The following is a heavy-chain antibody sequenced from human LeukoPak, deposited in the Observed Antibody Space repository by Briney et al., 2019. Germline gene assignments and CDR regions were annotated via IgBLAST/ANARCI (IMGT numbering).Heavy chain of an antibody. CDR2: IYPGDSDT. D-gene: IGHD3-22*01. V-gene: IGHV5-51*01. CDR3: ARHPSYYDSSGYYLYNWFDP. Sequence: GESLQISCKGSGYSFTSYWIGWVRQMPGKGLEWMGIIYPGDSDTRNSPSFQGQVTISADKSISTAYLQWSSLKASDTAMYYCARHPSYYDSSGYYLYNWFDPWGQGTLVTVSS. J-gene: IGHJ5*02. CDR1: GYSFTSYW.